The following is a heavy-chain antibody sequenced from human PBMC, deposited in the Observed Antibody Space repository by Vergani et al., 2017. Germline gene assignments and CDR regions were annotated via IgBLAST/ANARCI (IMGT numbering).Heavy chain of an antibody. D-gene: IGHD5-18*01. CDR2: IIPIFGTA. CDR1: GGTFSSYA. Sequence: QVQLVQSGAEVKKPGSSVKVSCKASGGTFSSYAISWVRQAPGQGLEWMGGIIPIFGTANYAQKFQGRVTITADESTSTAYMELSSLRSADTAVYYCARGAPYSYGPPGYYGMDVWGQGTTVTVSS. J-gene: IGHJ6*02. CDR3: ARGAPYSYGPPGYYGMDV. V-gene: IGHV1-69*12.